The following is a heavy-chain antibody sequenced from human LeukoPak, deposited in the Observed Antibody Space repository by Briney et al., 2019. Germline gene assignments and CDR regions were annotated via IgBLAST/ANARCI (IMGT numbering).Heavy chain of an antibody. J-gene: IGHJ3*02. CDR3: ASCSGGSCSLYEDAFDI. V-gene: IGHV1-69*04. CDR2: IIPILGIA. D-gene: IGHD2-15*01. Sequence: GASVKVSCKASGGTFSSYAISWVRQAPGQGLEWMGRIIPILGIANYAQKFQGRVTITADKSTSTAYMELSSLRSEDTAVYYCASCSGGSCSLYEDAFDIWGQGTMVTVSS. CDR1: GGTFSSYA.